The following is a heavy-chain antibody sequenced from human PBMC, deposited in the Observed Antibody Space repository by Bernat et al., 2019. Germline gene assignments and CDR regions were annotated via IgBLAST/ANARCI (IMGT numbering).Heavy chain of an antibody. CDR2: INHSGST. D-gene: IGHD6-13*01. V-gene: IGHV4-39*01. Sequence: QLQLQESGPGLVKPSETLSLTCTVSGGSISSSSYYWGWIRQPPGKGLEWIGEINHSGSTNYNPSLKSRVTISVDTPKNQFSLRLSTVTAADTAVYYCARGSYAGFSSRKNVPVFDVRA. CDR3: ARGSYAGFSSRKNVPVFDV. J-gene: IGHJ3*01. CDR1: GGSISSSSYY.